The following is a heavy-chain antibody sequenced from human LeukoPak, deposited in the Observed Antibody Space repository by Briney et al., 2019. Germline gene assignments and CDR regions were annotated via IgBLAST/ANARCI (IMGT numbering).Heavy chain of an antibody. CDR2: IYHSGST. J-gene: IGHJ4*02. V-gene: IGHV4-38-2*01. D-gene: IGHD6-6*01. CDR3: ARRGVIAARLFDY. CDR1: NFSISSGYY. Sequence: SETLSLTCAVSNFSISSGYYWGWIRQPPGKGLAWIGSIYHSGSTYYNPSLKSRLTISVDTSKNQFSLKLSSVTAADTAVYYCARRGVIAARLFDYWGQGTLVTVSS.